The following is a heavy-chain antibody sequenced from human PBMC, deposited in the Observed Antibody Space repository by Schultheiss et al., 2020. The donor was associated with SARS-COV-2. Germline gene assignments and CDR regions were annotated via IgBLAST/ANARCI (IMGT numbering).Heavy chain of an antibody. D-gene: IGHD2/OR15-2a*01. CDR3: VTTAPREYYFDY. CDR2: ISSNGGST. CDR1: GFTFSRYA. Sequence: GGSLRLSCSGSGFTFSRYAMHWVRQPPGKGLEYVSDISSNGGSTYYADSLKCRFTISRDNSKNTLYLQMSSLRVEDTAVYYCVTTAPREYYFDYWGQGTLVTVSS. J-gene: IGHJ4*02. V-gene: IGHV3-64D*06.